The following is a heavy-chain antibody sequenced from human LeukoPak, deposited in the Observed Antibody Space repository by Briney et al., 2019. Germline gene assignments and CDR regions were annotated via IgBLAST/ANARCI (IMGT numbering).Heavy chain of an antibody. CDR2: INPSGGST. CDR1: GGTFSSYA. CDR3: ARTKRGYGGNSDPFDY. D-gene: IGHD4-23*01. Sequence: ASVKVSCKASGGTFSSYAISWVRQAPGQGLEWMGIINPSGGSTSYAQKFQGRVTMTRDTSTSTVYMELSSLRSEDTAVYYCARTKRGYGGNSDPFDYWGQGTLVTVSS. V-gene: IGHV1-46*01. J-gene: IGHJ4*02.